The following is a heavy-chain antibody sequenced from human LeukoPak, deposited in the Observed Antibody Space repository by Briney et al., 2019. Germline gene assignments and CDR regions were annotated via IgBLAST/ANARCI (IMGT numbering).Heavy chain of an antibody. V-gene: IGHV4-34*01. CDR3: ARGLGGGNSICFDY. D-gene: IGHD4-23*01. CDR2: INHSGST. Sequence: SETLSLTCAVYGGSFSDYYWSWIRQPPGKGLEWVGEINHSGSTNYNPSLKSRVTISVDTSKNQFSPKLSSVTAADTAVYYCARGLGGGNSICFDYWGQGPLVTVSS. J-gene: IGHJ4*02. CDR1: GGSFSDYY.